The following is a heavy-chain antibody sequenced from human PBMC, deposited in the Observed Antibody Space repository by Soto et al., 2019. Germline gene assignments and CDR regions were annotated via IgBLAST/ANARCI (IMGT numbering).Heavy chain of an antibody. D-gene: IGHD5-18*01. CDR2: ISSGGDTM. V-gene: IGHV3-48*03. CDR3: ARGEAVDSGMVTGYFDH. CDR1: GFTFSVYE. Sequence: PGGSLRLSCAASGFTFSVYEMNWFRQAPGKGLEWVSYISSGGDTMYYAGSVKGRFTISRDNAQTSLFLQMNSLKAEDTAFYYCARGEAVDSGMVTGYFDHWGQGTLVTVSS. J-gene: IGHJ4*02.